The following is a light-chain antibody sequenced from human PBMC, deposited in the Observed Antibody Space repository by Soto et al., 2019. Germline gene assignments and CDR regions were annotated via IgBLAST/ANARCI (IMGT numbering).Light chain of an antibody. CDR2: EVS. CDR3: CSYASSSTGV. CDR1: SSDVGSYNL. Sequence: QSALTQPASVSGSPGQSITISCTGTSSDVGSYNLVSWYQQNPGKAPKLMIYEVSKRPSGVSNRFSGSKSGNTASLTISGVQAEDEADYYCCSYASSSTGVFGGGTQLTVL. V-gene: IGLV2-23*02. J-gene: IGLJ3*02.